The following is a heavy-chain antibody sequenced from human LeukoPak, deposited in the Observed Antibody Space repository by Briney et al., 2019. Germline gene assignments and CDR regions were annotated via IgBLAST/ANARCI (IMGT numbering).Heavy chain of an antibody. CDR1: GFTFSSYA. J-gene: IGHJ4*02. D-gene: IGHD6-19*01. CDR3: AREIALAGLNDY. CDR2: ISSSSSYI. V-gene: IGHV3-21*01. Sequence: GGPLRLSCAASGFTFSSYAMSWVRQAPGKGLEWVSSISSSSSYIYYADSVKGRFTNSRDNAKNSLYLQVNSLRAEDTAVYYCAREIALAGLNDYWGQGTLVTVSS.